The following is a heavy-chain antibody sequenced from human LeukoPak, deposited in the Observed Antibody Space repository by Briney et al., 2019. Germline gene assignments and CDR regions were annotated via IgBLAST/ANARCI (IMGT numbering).Heavy chain of an antibody. CDR2: INPNSGGT. V-gene: IGHV1-2*02. J-gene: IGHJ3*02. D-gene: IGHD3-22*01. Sequence: ASVKVSCKASGYTFTGYYMHWVRQAPGQGLEWMGWINPNSGGTNYAQKFQGRVTMTRHTSTSTVYMELNSLRSEDTAVYYCARVVGNGYPNDAFDIWGQGTMVTVSS. CDR3: ARVVGNGYPNDAFDI. CDR1: GYTFTGYY.